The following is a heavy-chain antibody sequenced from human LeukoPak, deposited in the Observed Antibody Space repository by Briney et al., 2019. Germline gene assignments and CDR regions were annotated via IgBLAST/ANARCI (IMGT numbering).Heavy chain of an antibody. Sequence: GGSLRLSCAASGFTFSSYGMHWVRQAPGKGLEWVGFIRYDGSNKYYADSVKGRFTISRDNSKNTLYLQMNSLRAEDTAVYYCAKFPNYYDSSGLDWGQGTLVAVSS. V-gene: IGHV3-30*02. CDR2: IRYDGSNK. CDR3: AKFPNYYDSSGLD. CDR1: GFTFSSYG. J-gene: IGHJ4*02. D-gene: IGHD3-22*01.